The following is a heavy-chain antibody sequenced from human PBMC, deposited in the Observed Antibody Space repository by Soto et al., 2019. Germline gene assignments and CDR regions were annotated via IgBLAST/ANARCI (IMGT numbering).Heavy chain of an antibody. Sequence: GSLRLSCAASGFTFSDYYMSWIRQAPGKGLEWVSYISSSGSTIYYADSVKGRFTISRDNAKNSLYLQMNSLRAEDTAVYYCAIYDSSGYYPPGYYYYGMDVWGQGTTVTVSS. J-gene: IGHJ6*02. CDR3: AIYDSSGYYPPGYYYYGMDV. D-gene: IGHD3-22*01. CDR2: ISSSGSTI. CDR1: GFTFSDYY. V-gene: IGHV3-11*01.